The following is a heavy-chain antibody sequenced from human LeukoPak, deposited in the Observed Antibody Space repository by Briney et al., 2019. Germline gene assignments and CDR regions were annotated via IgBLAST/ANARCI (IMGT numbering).Heavy chain of an antibody. V-gene: IGHV1-18*01. D-gene: IGHD2-21*01. J-gene: IGHJ4*02. CDR2: ISAYNGNT. CDR1: GGTFSSYA. Sequence: PLASVKVSCKASGGTFSSYAISWVRQAPGQGLEWMGWISAYNGNTNYAQKLQGRVTMTTDTSTSTAYMELRSLRSDDTAVYYCAREAILGYCDYWGQGTLVTVSS. CDR3: AREAILGYCDY.